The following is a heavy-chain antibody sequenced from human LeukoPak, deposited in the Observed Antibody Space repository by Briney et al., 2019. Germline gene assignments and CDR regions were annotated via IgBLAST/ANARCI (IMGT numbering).Heavy chain of an antibody. D-gene: IGHD2-2*01. V-gene: IGHV4-4*09. CDR1: GGSISSYY. Sequence: ASETLSHTCTVSGGSISSYYWSWIRQPPGKGLEWIGYIYTSGSTNYNPSLKSRVTISVDTSKNQFSLKLSSVTAADTAVYYCARSSRIRSTSRKNWFDPWGQGTLVTVSS. CDR2: IYTSGST. CDR3: ARSSRIRSTSRKNWFDP. J-gene: IGHJ5*02.